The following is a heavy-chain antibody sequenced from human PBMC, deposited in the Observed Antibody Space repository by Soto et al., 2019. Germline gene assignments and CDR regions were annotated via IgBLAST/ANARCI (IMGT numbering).Heavy chain of an antibody. CDR3: AKDGGTVTRRGVDYYYYGMDV. D-gene: IGHD4-17*01. CDR1: GFTFDDYA. J-gene: IGHJ6*02. CDR2: ISWNSGSI. Sequence: EVQLVESGGGLVQPGRSLRLSCAASGFTFDDYAMHWVRQAPGKGLEWVSGISWNSGSIGYADSVKGRFTISRDNAKNSLYLQMNSLRAEDTALYYCAKDGGTVTRRGVDYYYYGMDVWGQGTTVTVSS. V-gene: IGHV3-9*01.